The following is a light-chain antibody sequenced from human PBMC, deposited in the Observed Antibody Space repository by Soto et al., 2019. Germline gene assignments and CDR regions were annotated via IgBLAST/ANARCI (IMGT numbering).Light chain of an antibody. CDR3: LQYNSHSWT. V-gene: IGKV1-5*03. CDR1: QSISSW. CDR2: KAS. J-gene: IGKJ1*01. Sequence: DIQMTQSPSTLSASVGDRVTITCRASQSISSWLAWYQHKPEKAPKLLIYKASSLESGVPSRFSGSGSGTEFTLTISTLQPEDFASYYCLQYNSHSWTFGQGTKVEIK.